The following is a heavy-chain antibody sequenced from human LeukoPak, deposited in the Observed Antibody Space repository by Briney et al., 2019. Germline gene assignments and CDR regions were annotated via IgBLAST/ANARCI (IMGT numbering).Heavy chain of an antibody. D-gene: IGHD6-19*01. J-gene: IGHJ4*02. CDR3: VKATRLADG. CDR2: IKPDGSEQ. CDR1: GFTFSSYD. V-gene: IGHV3-7*04. Sequence: PGRSLRLSCAASGFTFSSYDMHWVRQAPGEGLEWLADIKPDGSEQSYVDSVKGRFTISRDNAKSSLYLQMDSLTAEDTAVYYCVKATRLADGWGQGTLVSVSS.